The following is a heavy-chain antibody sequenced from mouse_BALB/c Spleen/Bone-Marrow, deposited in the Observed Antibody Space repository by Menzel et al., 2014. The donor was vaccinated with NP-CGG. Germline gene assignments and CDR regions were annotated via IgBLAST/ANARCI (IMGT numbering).Heavy chain of an antibody. J-gene: IGHJ4*01. Sequence: QVQLQQSGPGLVQPPQSLSITCTVSGFSLNSYGVHWVRQSPVKGLEWLGVIWSGGSTDYNAAFISRLSISKDNSKSQVFFKINSLQPNDTAIYYCVRKGSFGNYAMDYWGQGTSVTVSS. CDR1: GFSLNSYG. CDR2: IWSGGST. D-gene: IGHD1-1*02. CDR3: VRKGSFGNYAMDY. V-gene: IGHV2-2*02.